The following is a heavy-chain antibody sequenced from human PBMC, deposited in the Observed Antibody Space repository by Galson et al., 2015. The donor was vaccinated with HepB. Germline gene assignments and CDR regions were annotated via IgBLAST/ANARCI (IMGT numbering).Heavy chain of an antibody. D-gene: IGHD5-12*01. J-gene: IGHJ3*02. V-gene: IGHV3-30*04. CDR1: GFTFSSYA. CDR3: ARDMPPFVYSGYDSPRIPGGAFDI. CDR2: ISYDGSNK. Sequence: SLRLSCAASGFTFSSYAMHWVRQAPGKGLEWVAVISYDGSNKYYADSVKGRFTISRDNSKNTLYLQMNSLRAEDTAVYYCARDMPPFVYSGYDSPRIPGGAFDIWGQGTMVTVSS.